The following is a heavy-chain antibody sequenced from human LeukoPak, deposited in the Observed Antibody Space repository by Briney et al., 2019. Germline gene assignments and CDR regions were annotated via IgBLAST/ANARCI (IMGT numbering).Heavy chain of an antibody. D-gene: IGHD3-22*01. CDR3: ARDLYYDSSGYYYGYYFDY. V-gene: IGHV3-11*06. J-gene: IGHJ4*02. Sequence: GGSLRLSCAASGFAFRDYYMSWIRQAPGKGLEWVSYISSSSSYTNYADSVKGRFTISRDNAKNSLYLQMNSLRAEDTAVYYCARDLYYDSSGYYYGYYFDYWGQGTLVAVSS. CDR1: GFAFRDYY. CDR2: ISSSSSYT.